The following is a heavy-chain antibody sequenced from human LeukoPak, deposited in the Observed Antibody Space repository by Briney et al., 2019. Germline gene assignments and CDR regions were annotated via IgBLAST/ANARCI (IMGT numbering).Heavy chain of an antibody. J-gene: IGHJ4*02. CDR2: IYHSGST. CDR3: ARVRGYSSGWVDY. D-gene: IGHD6-19*01. CDR1: GGSISSSNW. Sequence: PSETLSLTCAVSGGSISSSNWWSWVRQPPGKGLEWIGEIYHSGSTNYNPSLKSRVTISVDKSKNQFSLKLSSVTAADTAVYYCARVRGYSSGWVDYWGQGTLVTVSS. V-gene: IGHV4-4*02.